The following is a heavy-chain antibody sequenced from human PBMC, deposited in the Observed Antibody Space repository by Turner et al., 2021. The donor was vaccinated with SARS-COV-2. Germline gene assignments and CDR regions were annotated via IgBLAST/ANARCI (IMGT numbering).Heavy chain of an antibody. CDR2: ISYDGSNK. CDR1: GFTFSSYA. V-gene: IGHV3-30-3*01. CDR3: ARDRDEYYDSANWFDP. D-gene: IGHD3-22*01. Sequence: QVQLVESGGGVVQPGWSLRLSCAASGFTFSSYAMHWVRQAPGKGLEWVALISYDGSNKYYADSVKGRFTISRDNSKNTLYLQMNSLRAEDTAVYYCARDRDEYYDSANWFDPWGQGTLVTVSS. J-gene: IGHJ5*02.